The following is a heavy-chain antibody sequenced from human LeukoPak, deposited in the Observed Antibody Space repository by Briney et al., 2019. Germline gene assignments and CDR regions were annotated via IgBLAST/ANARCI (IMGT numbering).Heavy chain of an antibody. Sequence: SETLSLTCTVSGGSISSYYWSWIRQPAGKGLEWIGRIYTSGSTNYNPSLKSRVTMSVDTSKNQFSLKLSSVTAADTAVYYCASSPPGYCSGGSCYPFDYWGQGTLVTVSS. CDR3: ASSPPGYCSGGSCYPFDY. CDR1: GGSISSYY. V-gene: IGHV4-4*07. CDR2: IYTSGST. D-gene: IGHD2-15*01. J-gene: IGHJ4*02.